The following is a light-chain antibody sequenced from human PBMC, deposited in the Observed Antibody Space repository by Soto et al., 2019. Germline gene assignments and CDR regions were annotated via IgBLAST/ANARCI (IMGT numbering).Light chain of an antibody. V-gene: IGLV2-14*03. CDR3: NSYRNSDSLVV. CDR1: SSDVDDYKY. Sequence: QSVLTQPASVSGSPGQSITISCTGASSDVDDYKYVSWYQQHPGKAPKLMIYDVTNRPSGVSIRFSGSKSGNTASLTISGLQTEDEADYYCNSYRNSDSLVVFGGGTKLTVL. CDR2: DVT. J-gene: IGLJ3*02.